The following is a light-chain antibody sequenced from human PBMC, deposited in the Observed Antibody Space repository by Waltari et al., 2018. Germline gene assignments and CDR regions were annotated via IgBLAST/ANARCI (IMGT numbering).Light chain of an antibody. CDR2: QDN. J-gene: IGLJ2*01. V-gene: IGLV3-1*01. CDR3: QVSDSSTVV. Sequence: DKYACWYQQRPGQSPVLVIYQDNRRPSGIPERFSGSNSGNTATLTISGTQAMDEADYYCQVSDSSTVVFGGGTKLTVL. CDR1: DKY.